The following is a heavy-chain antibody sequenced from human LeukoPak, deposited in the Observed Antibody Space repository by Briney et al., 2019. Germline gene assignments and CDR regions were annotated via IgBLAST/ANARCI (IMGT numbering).Heavy chain of an antibody. D-gene: IGHD1-26*01. V-gene: IGHV1-18*01. CDR3: ARPIHYSGSYYYFDY. CDR2: ISAYNGNT. Sequence: GASVKVSCKASGYTFTSYGISWVRQAPGQGLEWMGWISAYNGNTNYAQKLQGRVTMTTDTSASTAYMELRSLRSGDTAVYYCARPIHYSGSYYYFDYWGQGTLVTVSS. J-gene: IGHJ4*02. CDR1: GYTFTSYG.